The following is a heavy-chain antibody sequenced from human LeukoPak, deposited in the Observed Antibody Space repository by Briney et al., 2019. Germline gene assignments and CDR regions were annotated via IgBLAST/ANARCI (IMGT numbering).Heavy chain of an antibody. D-gene: IGHD6-13*01. J-gene: IGHJ4*02. V-gene: IGHV3-48*01. CDR3: ARGEVAAGVDY. CDR1: GFTFSSYS. Sequence: PGGSLGLSCAASGFTFSSYSMNWVRQAPGKGLEWVSYISSRSSTIYYADSVKGRFTISRDNAKNSLYLQMNSLRAEDTAVYYCARGEVAAGVDYWGQGTLVTVSS. CDR2: ISSRSSTI.